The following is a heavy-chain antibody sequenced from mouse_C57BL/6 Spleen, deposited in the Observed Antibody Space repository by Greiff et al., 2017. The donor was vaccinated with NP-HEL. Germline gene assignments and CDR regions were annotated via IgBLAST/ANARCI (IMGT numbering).Heavy chain of an antibody. CDR2: INYDGSST. V-gene: IGHV5-16*01. CDR3: ARGLRYFDV. CDR1: GFTFSDYY. D-gene: IGHD2-2*01. J-gene: IGHJ1*03. Sequence: EVHLVESEGGLVQPGSSMKLSCTASGFTFSDYYMAWVRQVPEKGLEWVANINYDGSSTYYLDSLKSRFIISRDNAKNILYLRMSSLKSEDTATYYCARGLRYFDVWGTGTTVTVSS.